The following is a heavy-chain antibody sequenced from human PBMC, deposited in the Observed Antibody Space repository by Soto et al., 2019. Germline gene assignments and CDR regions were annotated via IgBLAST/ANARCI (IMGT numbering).Heavy chain of an antibody. CDR3: ARGRQVAPAALFRRSGDYSLDV. D-gene: IGHD2-2*01. CDR1: GESFSGYY. J-gene: IGHJ6*02. CDR2: ISHRGSI. V-gene: IGHV4-34*01. Sequence: SETLSLTCAVYGESFSGYYWTWIRQSPGKGLEWIGEISHRGSINHNRSFKGRVTISVDTSKSQCSLKLAAFTAADTAVYECARGRQVAPAALFRRSGDYSLDVWGQGTTVTVSS.